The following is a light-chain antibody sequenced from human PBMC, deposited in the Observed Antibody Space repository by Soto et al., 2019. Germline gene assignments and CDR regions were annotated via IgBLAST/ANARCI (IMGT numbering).Light chain of an antibody. Sequence: QSVLTQPPSASGSPGQSVTISCTGTSSDVGSYNRVSWYQQPPGTAPKLMIYEVSNRPSGVPDRFSGSKSGNTASLTISGLQAEDEADYYCSSYTSSSTLVVFGGGTKLTVL. CDR1: SSDVGSYNR. CDR3: SSYTSSSTLVV. V-gene: IGLV2-18*02. J-gene: IGLJ2*01. CDR2: EVS.